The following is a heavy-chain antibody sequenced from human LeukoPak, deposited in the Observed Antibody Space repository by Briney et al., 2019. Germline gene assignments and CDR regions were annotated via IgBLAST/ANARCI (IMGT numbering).Heavy chain of an antibody. D-gene: IGHD5-18*01. CDR3: ARDALGYSYGRDYYYCGMDV. CDR1: GGSISSGSYY. V-gene: IGHV4-61*02. Sequence: SQTLSLTCTVSGGSISSGSYYWSWIRQPAGKGLEWIGRIYTSGSTNYNPSLKGRVTISVDTSKNQFSLKLSSVTAADTAVYYCARDALGYSYGRDYYYCGMDVWGQGTTVTVSS. CDR2: IYTSGST. J-gene: IGHJ6*02.